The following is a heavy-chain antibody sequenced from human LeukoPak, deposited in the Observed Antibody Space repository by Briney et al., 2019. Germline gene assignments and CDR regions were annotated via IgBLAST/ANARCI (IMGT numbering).Heavy chain of an antibody. CDR3: ASLAVAGPWDY. Sequence: SVTVSCKASGGTFSSYAISWVRQAPGQGLEWMGGIIPIFGTANYAQKFQGRVTITADKSTSTAYMELSSLRSEDTAVYYCASLAVAGPWDYWGQGTLVTVSS. D-gene: IGHD6-19*01. J-gene: IGHJ4*02. V-gene: IGHV1-69*06. CDR2: IIPIFGTA. CDR1: GGTFSSYA.